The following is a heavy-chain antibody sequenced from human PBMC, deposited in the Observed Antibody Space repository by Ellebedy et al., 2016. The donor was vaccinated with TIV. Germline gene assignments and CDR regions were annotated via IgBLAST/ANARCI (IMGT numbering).Heavy chain of an antibody. D-gene: IGHD3-3*01. CDR3: ARGNYDFWSGYPWFNP. J-gene: IGHJ5*02. CDR2: INHSGST. V-gene: IGHV4-34*01. CDR1: GGSFSGYY. Sequence: SETLSLXCAVYGGSFSGYYWSWIRQPPGKGLEWIGEINHSGSTNYNPSLKSRVTISVDTSKNQFSLKLSSVTAADTAVYYCARGNYDFWSGYPWFNPWGQGTLVTVSS.